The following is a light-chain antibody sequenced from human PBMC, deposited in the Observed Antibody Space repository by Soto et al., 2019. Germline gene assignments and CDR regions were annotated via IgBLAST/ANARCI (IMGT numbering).Light chain of an antibody. Sequence: EIVMTQSTAPLSVSPGERATLSCRASQSVSSNLAWYQQKPGQAPRLLIYGASTRATGIPARFSGSGSGTEFTLTISSLQSEDVAVYYCQQYNNWPLTFGGGTKVDIK. CDR2: GAS. J-gene: IGKJ4*01. CDR3: QQYNNWPLT. CDR1: QSVSSN. V-gene: IGKV3-15*01.